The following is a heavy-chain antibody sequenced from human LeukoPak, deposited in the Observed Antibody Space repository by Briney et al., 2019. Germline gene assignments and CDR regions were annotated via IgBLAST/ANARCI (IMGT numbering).Heavy chain of an antibody. CDR3: AKDSAFYYIDV. J-gene: IGHJ6*03. D-gene: IGHD3-10*01. CDR1: GYTFNGYY. V-gene: IGHV3-30*02. Sequence: SCKASGYTFNGYYMHWVRQAPGKGLEWVAFIRYNGNNQYYADSVKGRFTISRDNSKNTLYLQMNSLKGDDTAVYYCAKDSAFYYIDVWGKGTTVIISS. CDR2: IRYNGNNQ.